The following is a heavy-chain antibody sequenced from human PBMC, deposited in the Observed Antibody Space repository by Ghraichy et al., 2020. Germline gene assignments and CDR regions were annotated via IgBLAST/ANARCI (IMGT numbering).Heavy chain of an antibody. CDR1: GGSFCGYY. J-gene: IGHJ4*02. V-gene: IGHV4-34*01. CDR2: INHSGST. CDR3: ARRGAYYYGSGKLTYYYFAY. Sequence: SETLSLTCAVYGGSFCGYYWSWIRQPPGKGLEWIGEINHSGSTNYNPSLKSRVTISVDTSKNQFSLKLSSVTAADTAVYYCARRGAYYYGSGKLTYYYFAYWGQGTLVTVSS. D-gene: IGHD3-10*01.